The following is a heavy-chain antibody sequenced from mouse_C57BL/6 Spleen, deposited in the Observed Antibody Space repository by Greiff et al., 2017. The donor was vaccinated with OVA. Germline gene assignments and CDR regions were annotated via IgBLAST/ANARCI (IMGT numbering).Heavy chain of an antibody. V-gene: IGHV1-82*01. CDR1: GYAFSSPW. CDR3: AREKATIVTLDY. D-gene: IGHD2-5*01. J-gene: IGHJ2*01. Sequence: VQLQESGPELVKPGASVKISCKASGYAFSSPWMHWVKQRPGQGLEWIGRIYPGDGDTNYNGKFKGKATLTADKSSSTAYMQLISLTSEDSAVDFCAREKATIVTLDYWGQGTTLTVSS. CDR2: IYPGDGDT.